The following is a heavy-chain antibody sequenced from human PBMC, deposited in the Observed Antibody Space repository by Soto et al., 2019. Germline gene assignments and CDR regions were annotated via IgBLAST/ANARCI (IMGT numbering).Heavy chain of an antibody. Sequence: PSETLSLTCAVSGGSISSGAYSWSWIRQPPGKGLEWIGYIDHSGSTYCSPSLKSRVTVSVDRSKNQFSLKLSSVTAADTAVFYCARGPYDSSGFYSAFDIWGQGTMVTVSS. V-gene: IGHV4-30-2*01. D-gene: IGHD3-22*01. CDR2: IDHSGST. CDR3: ARGPYDSSGFYSAFDI. CDR1: GGSISSGAYS. J-gene: IGHJ3*02.